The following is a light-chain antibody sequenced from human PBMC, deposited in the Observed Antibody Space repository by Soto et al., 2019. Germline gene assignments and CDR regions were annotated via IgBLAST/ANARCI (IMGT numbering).Light chain of an antibody. CDR1: QSISSY. CDR2: AAS. J-gene: IGKJ5*01. V-gene: IGKV1-39*01. Sequence: QMTQSPSSLSASLLDKFTITCRASQSISSYLTWYQQKPGKAPKLLIYAASSLQSGVPSRFSGSGSGTDFTLTISSLQPEDFATYYCQQSYSTPITFGQGTRLEI. CDR3: QQSYSTPIT.